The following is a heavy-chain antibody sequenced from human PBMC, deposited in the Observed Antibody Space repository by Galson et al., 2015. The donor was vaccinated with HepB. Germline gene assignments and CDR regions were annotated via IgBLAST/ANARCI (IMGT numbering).Heavy chain of an antibody. CDR3: IGIAVAGTWYGMDV. V-gene: IGHV3-15*01. Sequence: SLRLSCAASGFTVSNAWMSWVRQAPGKGLEWVGRIKSKTDGGTTDYAAPVKGRFTISRDDSKNTLYLQMNSLKTEDTAVYYCIGIAVAGTWYGMDVWGQGTTVTVSS. CDR2: IKSKTDGGTT. D-gene: IGHD6-19*01. J-gene: IGHJ6*02. CDR1: GFTVSNAW.